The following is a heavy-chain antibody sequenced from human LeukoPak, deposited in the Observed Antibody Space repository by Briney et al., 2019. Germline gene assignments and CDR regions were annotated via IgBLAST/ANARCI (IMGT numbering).Heavy chain of an antibody. CDR1: GGSISSSNW. Sequence: SETLSLTCAVSGGSISSSNWWSWVRQPPGKGLEWIGEINHSGSTNYNPSLKSRVTISVDTSKNQFSLKLSSVTAADTAVYYCARGGGRWLQLNDYWGQGTLVTVSS. D-gene: IGHD5-24*01. CDR2: INHSGST. V-gene: IGHV4-4*02. J-gene: IGHJ4*02. CDR3: ARGGGRWLQLNDY.